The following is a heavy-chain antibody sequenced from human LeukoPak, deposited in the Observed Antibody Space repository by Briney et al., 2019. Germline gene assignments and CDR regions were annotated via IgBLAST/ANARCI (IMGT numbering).Heavy chain of an antibody. CDR2: LRGDTGDT. CDR3: ARVRDNACDY. D-gene: IGHD2-2*01. V-gene: IGHV1-2*02. CDR1: GYMVSDYY. J-gene: IGHJ4*02. Sequence: VASVTLSCKTSGYMVSDYYMHWVRQAPGQGLEWMGWLRGDTGDTDSPQKFKGRVTMTRDTATNTAYMQLSRLTYDDTAMYFCARVRDNACDYWGQGTLLTVSS.